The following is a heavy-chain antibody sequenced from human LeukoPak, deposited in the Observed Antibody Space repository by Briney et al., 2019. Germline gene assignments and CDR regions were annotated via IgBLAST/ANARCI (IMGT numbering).Heavy chain of an antibody. D-gene: IGHD2-15*01. CDR2: ISGSGGST. CDR1: GFTFSSYA. V-gene: IGHV3-23*01. CDR3: AKVSGYCSGGSCVDAFDI. Sequence: PGGSLRLSCAASGFTFSSYAMSWVRQAPGKGLEWVSAISGSGGSTYYADSVKGRFTISRDNSKNTLYLQMNSLRAEDTAVYYCAKVSGYCSGGSCVDAFDIWGQGTMVTVSS. J-gene: IGHJ3*02.